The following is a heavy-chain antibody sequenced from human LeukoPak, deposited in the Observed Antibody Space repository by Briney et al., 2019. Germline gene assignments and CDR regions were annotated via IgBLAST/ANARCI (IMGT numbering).Heavy chain of an antibody. J-gene: IGHJ3*02. CDR1: GYRFTNYW. D-gene: IGHD2-2*02. Sequence: GESLKISCKGSGYRFTNYWIGWVRQMPGKGLEWMGIIYPGDSDTRYSPSFQGQVTFSADKSISTAYLQWSSLKASDTAMYFCASTTGGHCSSASCYTDAFDIWGQGTMVTVS. CDR2: IYPGDSDT. V-gene: IGHV5-51*01. CDR3: ASTTGGHCSSASCYTDAFDI.